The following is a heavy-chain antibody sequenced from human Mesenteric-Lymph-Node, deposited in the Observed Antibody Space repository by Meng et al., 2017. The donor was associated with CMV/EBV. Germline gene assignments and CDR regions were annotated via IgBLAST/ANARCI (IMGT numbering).Heavy chain of an antibody. V-gene: IGHV4-59*11. CDR1: GDSISPHY. J-gene: IGHJ4*02. CDR3: ARGHWLVYYFDY. CDR2: VYNSGST. Sequence: SETLSLTCTVSGDSISPHYWSWIRQPPGKGLEWIGYVYNSGSTSYNPSLKSRVTISADTSKNQFSLRLSAVTAADTAVYYCARGHWLVYYFDYWGQGTLVTVSS. D-gene: IGHD6-19*01.